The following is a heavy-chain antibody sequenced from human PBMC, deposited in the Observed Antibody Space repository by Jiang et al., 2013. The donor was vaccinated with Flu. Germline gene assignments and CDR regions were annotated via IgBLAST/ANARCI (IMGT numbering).Heavy chain of an antibody. Sequence: SGAEVKKPGASVKVSCKASGYTFAHYAMHWVRQAPGQSLEWMGWINGGSGNTEYSQKFQVRVTFTRDTSASTAFMELSSLTSEDTAVYYCAREEYCTRSSCYKDLDLWGQGTLVTVSS. CDR2: INGGSGNT. CDR1: GYTFAHYA. J-gene: IGHJ4*02. V-gene: IGHV1-3*01. CDR3: AREEYCTRSSCYKDLDL. D-gene: IGHD2-2*02.